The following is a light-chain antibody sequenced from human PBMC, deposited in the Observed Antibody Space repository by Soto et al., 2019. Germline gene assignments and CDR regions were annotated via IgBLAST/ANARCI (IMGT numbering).Light chain of an antibody. J-gene: IGKJ2*01. CDR2: AGS. Sequence: EIVLTQSPGTLSLSPGERATLSCRASQSVSSSYLAWYQQRPGQAPRLLIYAGSSRATGIPDRFSGSGSGTDFTLTISRLEPEDFAVYYCQQYNNWPPYTFGQGTKLEIK. CDR1: QSVSSSY. CDR3: QQYNNWPPYT. V-gene: IGKV3-20*01.